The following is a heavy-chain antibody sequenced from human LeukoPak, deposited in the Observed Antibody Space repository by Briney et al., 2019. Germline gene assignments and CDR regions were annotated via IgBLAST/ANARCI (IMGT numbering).Heavy chain of an antibody. CDR1: GFTFSSYE. CDR2: ISGSGTTK. Sequence: PGGSLRLSCAASGFTFSSYEMNWVRQAPGKGLEWVSFISGSGTTKYYADSVKGRFTISRDNAKNSLYLQMNSLRAEDTAVYYCARVLTYFDHSGYSDYWGQGTLVTVSS. V-gene: IGHV3-48*03. D-gene: IGHD3-22*01. CDR3: ARVLTYFDHSGYSDY. J-gene: IGHJ4*02.